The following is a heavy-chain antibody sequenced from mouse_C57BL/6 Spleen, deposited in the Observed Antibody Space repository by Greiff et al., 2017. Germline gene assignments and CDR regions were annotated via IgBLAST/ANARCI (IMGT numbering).Heavy chain of an antibody. V-gene: IGHV14-1*01. CDR1: GFNIKDYY. J-gene: IGHJ2*01. Sequence: DVKLQESGAELVRPGASVKLSCTASGFNIKDYYMHWVKQRPEQGLEWIGRIDPEDGDTEYAPKFQGKATMTADTSSNTAYLQLSSLTSEDTAVYYCTTSDYGSSPYYFDYWGQGTTLTVSS. D-gene: IGHD1-1*01. CDR3: TTSDYGSSPYYFDY. CDR2: IDPEDGDT.